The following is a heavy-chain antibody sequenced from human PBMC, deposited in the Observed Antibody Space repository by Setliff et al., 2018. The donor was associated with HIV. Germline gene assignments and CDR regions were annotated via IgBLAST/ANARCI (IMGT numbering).Heavy chain of an antibody. CDR1: GGSISSHF. Sequence: SETLSLTCTVSGGSISSHFWSWIRQPPGKGLEWIGYIYDSGSTNYNPSHRSRVTISLDPSKNQFSLKLRSVTAADTAVDYCARPGPVEKEDAFDIWGQGTPVTVSS. CDR3: ARPGPVEKEDAFDI. CDR2: IYDSGST. D-gene: IGHD3-16*01. J-gene: IGHJ4*02. V-gene: IGHV4-59*11.